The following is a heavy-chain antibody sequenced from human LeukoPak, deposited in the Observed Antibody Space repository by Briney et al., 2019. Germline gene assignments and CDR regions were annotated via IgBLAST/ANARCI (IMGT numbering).Heavy chain of an antibody. Sequence: PGGSLRLSCAASGFTFSSYGMHRVRQAPGKGLEWVAVIWYDGSNKYYADSVKGRFTISRDNSKNTLYLQMNSLRAEDTAVYYCARDLYYYDSSGYWDYWGQGTLVTVSS. CDR2: IWYDGSNK. V-gene: IGHV3-33*01. CDR3: ARDLYYYDSSGYWDY. CDR1: GFTFSSYG. J-gene: IGHJ4*02. D-gene: IGHD3-22*01.